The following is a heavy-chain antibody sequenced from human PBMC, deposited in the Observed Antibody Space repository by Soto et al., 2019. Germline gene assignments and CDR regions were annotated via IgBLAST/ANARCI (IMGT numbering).Heavy chain of an antibody. Sequence: QVQLQESGPGLVKPSQTLSLTCTVSGGSISSGDYYWSWIRQPPGKGLEWIGYIYYSGSTYYNPSLKSRVTISVDTSKNQFSLKLSSVTAADTAVYHCARVGFGELLAHGMDVWGQGTTVTVSS. CDR2: IYYSGST. CDR1: GGSISSGDYY. J-gene: IGHJ6*02. CDR3: ARVGFGELLAHGMDV. D-gene: IGHD3-10*01. V-gene: IGHV4-30-4*01.